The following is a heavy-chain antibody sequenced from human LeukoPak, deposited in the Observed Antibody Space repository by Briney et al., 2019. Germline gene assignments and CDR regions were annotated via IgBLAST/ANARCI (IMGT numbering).Heavy chain of an antibody. J-gene: IGHJ5*02. CDR3: ARTLYYYDSSGYYNWFDP. D-gene: IGHD3-22*01. CDR2: IYHSGST. V-gene: IGHV4-30-2*01. CDR1: GGSISSGGYS. Sequence: SETLSLTCAVSGGSISSGGYSWSWIRQPPGKGLEWIVYIYHSGSTYYNPSLKSRVTISVDRSKNQFSLKLSSVTAADTAVYYCARTLYYYDSSGYYNWFDPWGQGTLVTVSS.